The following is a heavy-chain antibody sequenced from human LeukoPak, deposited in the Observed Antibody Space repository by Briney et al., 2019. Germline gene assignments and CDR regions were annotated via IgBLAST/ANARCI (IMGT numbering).Heavy chain of an antibody. Sequence: GGSLKISCKGSGCSFTSYWMGWVRQLPGQGLEWMGVLYPGDCDTRYSPSFLDRGPISAAKSISTAYLQWSSLKASDTAIYYCARQRYYYDSSGTYFDYWGQGTPVTVSS. CDR3: ARQRYYYDSSGTYFDY. V-gene: IGHV5-51*01. J-gene: IGHJ4*02. CDR2: LYPGDCDT. D-gene: IGHD3-22*01. CDR1: GCSFTSYW.